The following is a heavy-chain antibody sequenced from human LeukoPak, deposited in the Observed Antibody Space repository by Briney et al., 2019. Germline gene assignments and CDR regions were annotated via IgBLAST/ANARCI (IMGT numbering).Heavy chain of an antibody. CDR2: INPSGGST. CDR1: GYTFTSYY. CDR3: ARVHRQYSSSPCLDY. J-gene: IGHJ4*02. D-gene: IGHD6-6*01. V-gene: IGHV1-46*01. Sequence: GASVKVSCKASGYTFTSYYMHWVRQAPGQGLEWMGIINPSGGSTSYAQKFQGRVTMTRDTSTSTVYMELSSLRSEDTAVYYCARVHRQYSSSPCLDYWGQGTLVTVSS.